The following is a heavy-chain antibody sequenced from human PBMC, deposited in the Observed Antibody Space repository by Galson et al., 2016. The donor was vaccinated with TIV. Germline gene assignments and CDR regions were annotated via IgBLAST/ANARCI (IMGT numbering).Heavy chain of an antibody. CDR1: GSIYNSFA. V-gene: IGHV1-69*13. CDR3: ARGPEYTSSYFSF. J-gene: IGHJ1*01. CDR2: ITGVFGTS. Sequence: SVKVSCKASGSIYNSFAISWVRQAPGQGLEWMGGITGVFGTSNYAQKFQARATITADQSTSTTYLEVTNLRSEDTAVYYCARGPEYTSSYFSFWDQGTLVTVSA. D-gene: IGHD6-13*01.